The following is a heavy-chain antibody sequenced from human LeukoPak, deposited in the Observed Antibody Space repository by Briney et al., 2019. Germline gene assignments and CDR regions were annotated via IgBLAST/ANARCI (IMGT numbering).Heavy chain of an antibody. Sequence: GGSLRLSCAASGFTFRSYWMTWVRQAPGKGLEWVANIKQDGNEKYYVDSVKGRFTISRDNAKKSLYLQMNSLRAEDTAVYYCARDKSVGATPSDYWGQGTLVTVSS. CDR1: GFTFRSYW. CDR3: ARDKSVGATPSDY. J-gene: IGHJ4*02. CDR2: IKQDGNEK. V-gene: IGHV3-7*05. D-gene: IGHD1-26*01.